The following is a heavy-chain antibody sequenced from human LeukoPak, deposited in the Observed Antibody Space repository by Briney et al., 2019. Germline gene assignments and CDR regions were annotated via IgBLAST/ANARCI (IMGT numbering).Heavy chain of an antibody. J-gene: IGHJ4*02. Sequence: ASVKVSCKASGYTFTSYGISWVRQAPGQGLEWMGWISAYNGNTNYAQKFQDRVIMTRNTSIGTAYMELRGLRSEDTAVYYCAREGRGIYGSGTLPLWGQGTLVTVSS. D-gene: IGHD3-10*01. V-gene: IGHV1-18*01. CDR3: AREGRGIYGSGTLPL. CDR1: GYTFTSYG. CDR2: ISAYNGNT.